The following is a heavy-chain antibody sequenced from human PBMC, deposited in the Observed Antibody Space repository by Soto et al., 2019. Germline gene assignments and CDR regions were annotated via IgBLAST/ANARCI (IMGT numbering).Heavy chain of an antibody. CDR1: GYTFTSYY. CDR3: AREPGRAAAGTDAFYI. D-gene: IGHD6-13*01. Sequence: ASVKVSCKASGYTFTSYYMHWVRQAPGQGLEWMGIINPSGGSTSYAQKFQGRVTMTRDTSTSTVYMELSSLRSEDTAVYYCAREPGRAAAGTDAFYIWGQGTMVTVSS. J-gene: IGHJ3*02. V-gene: IGHV1-46*01. CDR2: INPSGGST.